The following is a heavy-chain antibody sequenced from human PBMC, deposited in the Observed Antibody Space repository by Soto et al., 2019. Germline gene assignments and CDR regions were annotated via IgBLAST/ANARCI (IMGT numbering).Heavy chain of an antibody. V-gene: IGHV4-59*01. D-gene: IGHD5-12*01. J-gene: IGHJ4*02. CDR1: GVSITSYF. Sequence: PSETLSLTCTVSGVSITSYFWSWIRQTPGKGLDWIGSISFSGATYSNPSLKGRAALSVDTSANHHSLTLNSVTSADTAVYFSARYRRDGYPRYIDFWGQGNQVTVSS. CDR2: ISFSGAT. CDR3: ARYRRDGYPRYIDF.